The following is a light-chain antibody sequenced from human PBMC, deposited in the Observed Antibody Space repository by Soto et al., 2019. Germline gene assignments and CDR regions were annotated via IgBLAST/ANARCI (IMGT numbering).Light chain of an antibody. V-gene: IGLV2-8*01. CDR2: EVT. CDR1: SSDVGGYNY. CDR3: SSYAGSNNYVV. J-gene: IGLJ2*01. Sequence: QSALTQPPSASGSPGQSVTISCTGTSSDVGGYNYVSWYQQHPGKAPKLMIYEVTKRHSGVPYRFSGSKSGNTASLTVSGLQAEDEADYYCSSYAGSNNYVVFGGGTKLTVL.